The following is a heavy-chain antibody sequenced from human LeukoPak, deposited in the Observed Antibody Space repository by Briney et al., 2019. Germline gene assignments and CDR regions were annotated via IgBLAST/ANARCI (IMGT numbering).Heavy chain of an antibody. V-gene: IGHV4-34*01. CDR2: INHSGST. Sequence: SETLSLTCAVYGGSFSGYYWSWVRQPPGKGLEWIGEINHSGSTNYNPSLKSRVTISVDTSKNQFSLKLSSVTAADTAVYYCARGGGFDPWGQGTLVTVSS. J-gene: IGHJ5*02. CDR1: GGSFSGYY. CDR3: ARGGGFDP.